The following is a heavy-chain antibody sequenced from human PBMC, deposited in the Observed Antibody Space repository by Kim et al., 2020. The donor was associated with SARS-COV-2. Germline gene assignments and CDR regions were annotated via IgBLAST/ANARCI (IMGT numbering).Heavy chain of an antibody. D-gene: IGHD2-15*01. CDR2: ISSSSSYT. Sequence: GGSLRLSCAASGFTFSSYSMNWVRQAPGKGLEWVSSISSSSSYTYYADSVKGRFTISRDNAKNSVYLQMNSLRAEDTAVYYCVRDVFLCSGDSCYSGGPRPFDPWGQGTLVTVSS. J-gene: IGHJ5*02. V-gene: IGHV3-21*01. CDR1: GFTFSSYS. CDR3: VRDVFLCSGDSCYSGGPRPFDP.